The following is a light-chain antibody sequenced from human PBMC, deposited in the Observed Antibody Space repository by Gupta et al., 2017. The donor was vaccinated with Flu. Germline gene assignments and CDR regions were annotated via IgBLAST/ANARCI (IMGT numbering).Light chain of an antibody. CDR3: QTWGTVV. Sequence: QLDLTQSPSASASLGAPVKLTCTRSSGHSHYDIAWHQQRPERAPRFLMRVNSDGSHTKGVGVPDRFSGSSSGAERHLSISSLQPEDEADYYCQTWGTVVFGGGTSLAVL. CDR1: SGHSHYD. J-gene: IGLJ2*01. CDR2: VNSDGSH. V-gene: IGLV4-69*01.